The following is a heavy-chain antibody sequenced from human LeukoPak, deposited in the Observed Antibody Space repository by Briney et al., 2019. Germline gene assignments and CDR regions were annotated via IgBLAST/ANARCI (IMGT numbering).Heavy chain of an antibody. D-gene: IGHD1-14*01. CDR1: GFTFSSYG. CDR3: AKLPLALGPDDY. J-gene: IGHJ4*02. CDR2: ISYDGSNK. Sequence: GGSLRLSCAASGFTFSSYGMHWVRQAPGKGLEWVAVISYDGSNKYYADSVKGRFTISRDNSKNTLYLQMNSLRAEDTAVYYCAKLPLALGPDDYWGQGTLVTVSS. V-gene: IGHV3-30*18.